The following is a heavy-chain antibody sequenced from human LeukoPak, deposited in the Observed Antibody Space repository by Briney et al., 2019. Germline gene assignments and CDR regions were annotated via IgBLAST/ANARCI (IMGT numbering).Heavy chain of an antibody. CDR2: VDPEDGET. CDR1: GYTFTSYY. CDR3: ATNIAAHSYYYYMDV. D-gene: IGHD6-6*01. J-gene: IGHJ6*03. Sequence: GASVKVSCKASGYTFTSYYMHWVQQAPGKGLEWMGLVDPEDGETIYAEKFQGRVTITADTSTDTAYMELSSLRSEDTAVYYCATNIAAHSYYYYMDVWGKGTTVTVSS. V-gene: IGHV1-69-2*01.